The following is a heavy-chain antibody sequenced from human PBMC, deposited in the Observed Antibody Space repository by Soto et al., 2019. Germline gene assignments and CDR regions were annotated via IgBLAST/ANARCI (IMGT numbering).Heavy chain of an antibody. Sequence: EVQLVESGGGLVQPGGSLRLSCAASGFTFSDHYMEWVRQAPGKRLEWVGHIKNKADSYTTEYAASVKGRFTISRDDSKNSLYLQMSSLKTEDTAMYYCSRNDYGVIDYWGQGTLVTVSS. D-gene: IGHD4-17*01. J-gene: IGHJ4*02. CDR3: SRNDYGVIDY. V-gene: IGHV3-72*01. CDR2: IKNKADSYTT. CDR1: GFTFSDHY.